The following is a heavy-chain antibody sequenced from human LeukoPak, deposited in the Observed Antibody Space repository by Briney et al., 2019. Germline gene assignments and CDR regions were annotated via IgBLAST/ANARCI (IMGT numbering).Heavy chain of an antibody. CDR1: GGTSSSYA. Sequence: SVKVSCKASGGTSSSYAISWVRQAPGQGLEWMGRIIPIFGTANYAQKFQGRVTITADKSTSTAYMELSSLRSEDTAVYYCARDTYCGGDCYSPQSYFDYWGQGTLVTVSS. CDR3: ARDTYCGGDCYSPQSYFDY. CDR2: IIPIFGTA. J-gene: IGHJ4*02. D-gene: IGHD2-21*02. V-gene: IGHV1-69*06.